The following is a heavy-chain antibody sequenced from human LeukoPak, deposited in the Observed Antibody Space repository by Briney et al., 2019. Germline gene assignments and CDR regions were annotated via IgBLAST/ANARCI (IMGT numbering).Heavy chain of an antibody. D-gene: IGHD3-9*01. CDR1: GFTFSSYG. V-gene: IGHV3-23*01. J-gene: IGHJ4*02. CDR2: ISGSGGST. Sequence: GGSLRLSCAASGFTFSSYGMSWVRQAPGKGLEWVSSISGSGGSTYYADSVKGRFTISRDNSKNTLYLQMNSLRAEDTAVYYCAKLDRYFDWLERYYFDYWGQGTLVTVSS. CDR3: AKLDRYFDWLERYYFDY.